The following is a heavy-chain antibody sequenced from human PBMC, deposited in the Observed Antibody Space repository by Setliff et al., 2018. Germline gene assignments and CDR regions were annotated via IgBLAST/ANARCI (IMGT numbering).Heavy chain of an antibody. CDR1: DDSFTGSRYY. CDR3: VRPGGTTVVARHFDY. D-gene: IGHD2-15*01. J-gene: IGHJ4*01. V-gene: IGHV4-39*01. Sequence: SETLSLTCTVSDDSFTGSRYYWGWIRQAPGSGLEWVGSISYSGTPYYNASVESRVTISIDTSRNQFSLELRSVTVADTATYYCVRPGGTTVVARHFDYWGSGILVTVSS. CDR2: ISYSGTP.